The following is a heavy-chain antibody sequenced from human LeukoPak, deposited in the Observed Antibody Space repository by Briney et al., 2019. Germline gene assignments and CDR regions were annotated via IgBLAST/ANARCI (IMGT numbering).Heavy chain of an antibody. CDR2: INPNSGGT. J-gene: IGHJ5*02. CDR1: GYTFTGYY. V-gene: IGHV1-2*06. D-gene: IGHD3-22*01. Sequence: GASVKVSCKASGYTFTGYYMHWVRQAPGQGLEWMGRINPNSGGTNYAQKFQGRVTMTRDTSISTAYMELSRLRSDDTAVYHCARGRYDSSGYALNWFDPWGQGTLVTVSS. CDR3: ARGRYDSSGYALNWFDP.